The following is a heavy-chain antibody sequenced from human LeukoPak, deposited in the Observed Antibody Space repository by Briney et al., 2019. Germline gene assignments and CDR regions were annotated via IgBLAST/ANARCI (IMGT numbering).Heavy chain of an antibody. V-gene: IGHV3-66*01. CDR3: AKDFSDFWSGYPRRYFDY. CDR2: IYSGGST. D-gene: IGHD3-3*01. J-gene: IGHJ4*02. CDR1: GFTVSSNY. Sequence: GGSLRLSCAASGFTVSSNYTSWVRQAPGQGLEWVSVIYSGGSTYYEDSVKGRFTISRDNSKNTLYLQMNSLRAEDTAVYYCAKDFSDFWSGYPRRYFDYWGQGTLVTVSS.